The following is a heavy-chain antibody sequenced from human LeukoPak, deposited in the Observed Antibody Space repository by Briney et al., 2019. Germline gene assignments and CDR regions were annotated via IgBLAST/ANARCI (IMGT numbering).Heavy chain of an antibody. CDR1: GNTFAGYY. CDR2: MNPNSGNT. D-gene: IGHD3-10*01. Sequence: ASVKVSCKASGNTFAGYYVHWVRQAPGQGLEWMGWMNPNSGNTGYAQNFQGRVTMTRNTSISTAYMELSSLRSEDTAVYYCARGAVELDDAFDIWGQGTMVTVSS. J-gene: IGHJ3*02. V-gene: IGHV1-8*02. CDR3: ARGAVELDDAFDI.